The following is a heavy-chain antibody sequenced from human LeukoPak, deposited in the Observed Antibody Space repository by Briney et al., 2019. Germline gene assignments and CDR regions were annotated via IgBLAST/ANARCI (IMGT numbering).Heavy chain of an antibody. J-gene: IGHJ4*02. Sequence: GGSLRLSCTASGFTFGDYGMSWFRQAPGKGLEWVSFIRSKTYGGTTEYAASVKGRFTISRDDSKSIAYLQMNSLETEDTAVYYCTRDDAAWKGYNFDYWGQGTLVTVSS. V-gene: IGHV3-49*03. CDR1: GFTFGDYG. CDR2: IRSKTYGGTT. D-gene: IGHD5-24*01. CDR3: TRDDAAWKGYNFDY.